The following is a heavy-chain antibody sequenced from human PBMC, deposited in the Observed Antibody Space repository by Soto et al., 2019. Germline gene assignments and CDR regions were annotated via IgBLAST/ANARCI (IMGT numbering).Heavy chain of an antibody. D-gene: IGHD6-13*01. V-gene: IGHV4-4*02. J-gene: IGHJ5*02. Sequence: QVQLQESGPRLVQPSGTLSLTCAVSGDSINNSHWWSWVRQTPGKGLELIGETYRRGTTNNNPSLKTRVTLSIDKSKNQFSLKMNSVTAADTSVYYCAREVNSSPARGPNWFDPWGQGTLVTVSS. CDR1: GDSINNSHW. CDR2: TYRRGTT. CDR3: AREVNSSPARGPNWFDP.